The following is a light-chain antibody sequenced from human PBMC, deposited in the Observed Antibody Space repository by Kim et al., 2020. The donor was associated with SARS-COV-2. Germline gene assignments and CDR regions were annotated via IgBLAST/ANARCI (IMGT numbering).Light chain of an antibody. CDR1: QSLLHSNGYNY. V-gene: IGKV2-28*01. J-gene: IGKJ2*01. CDR3: MQALQTPMYT. Sequence: DIVMTQSPLSLPATPGEPASISCRSSQSLLHSNGYNYLDWYLQKPGQSPQLLIYLGSNRASGVPDRFSGSGSGTDFTLKISRVEAEDVGVYYCMQALQTPMYTFGQGTELEI. CDR2: LGS.